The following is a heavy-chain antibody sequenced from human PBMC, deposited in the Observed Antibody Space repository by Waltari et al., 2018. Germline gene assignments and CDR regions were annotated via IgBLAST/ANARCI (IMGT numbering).Heavy chain of an antibody. J-gene: IGHJ6*03. CDR2: IYYSGST. D-gene: IGHD2-15*01. CDR1: GGSISSSSYY. Sequence: QLQLQESGPGLVKPSETLSLTCTVSGGSISSSSYYWGWIRQPPGKGLEWIGSIYYSGSTYYNPSLKSRVTISVDTSKNQFSLKLSSVTAADTALYYCARLVVAVYYYYYMDVWGKGTTVTVSS. CDR3: ARLVVAVYYYYYMDV. V-gene: IGHV4-39*01.